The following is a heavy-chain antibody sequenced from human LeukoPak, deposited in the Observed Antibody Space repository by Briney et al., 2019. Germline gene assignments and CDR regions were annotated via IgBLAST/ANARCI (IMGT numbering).Heavy chain of an antibody. CDR2: IWYDGSNK. Sequence: GRSLRLSSAASGFTFSSYGMHWDRQAPGKGLEWVAVIWYDGSNKYYADSVKGRFTISRDNSKNTLYLQMNSLRAEDTAVYYCARNWPRGYSYGQLDYWGQGTLVTVSS. V-gene: IGHV3-33*01. CDR3: ARNWPRGYSYGQLDY. D-gene: IGHD5-18*01. J-gene: IGHJ4*02. CDR1: GFTFSSYG.